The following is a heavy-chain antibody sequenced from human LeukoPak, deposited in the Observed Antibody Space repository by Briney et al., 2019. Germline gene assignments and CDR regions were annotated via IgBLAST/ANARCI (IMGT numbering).Heavy chain of an antibody. J-gene: IGHJ4*02. CDR3: AKGLGAAGGRFDC. V-gene: IGHV3-23*01. Sequence: GGSLRLSCAASGFTFSSYAMSWVRQAPGKGLEWVSVISGSGGNTYYADSVKGRFTISRDNSKNTLYLQLNSLRAEDTAVYYCAKGLGAAGGRFDCWGQGTLVTVSS. D-gene: IGHD6-13*01. CDR1: GFTFSSYA. CDR2: ISGSGGNT.